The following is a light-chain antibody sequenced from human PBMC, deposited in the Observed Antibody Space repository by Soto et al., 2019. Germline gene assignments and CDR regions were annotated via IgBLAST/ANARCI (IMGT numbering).Light chain of an antibody. CDR1: QDIKNH. Sequence: DVQMTQSPSSLSASVGDRVTITCRASQDIKNHLAWFQQKPGQAPKSLIYAASSLQSGVPSNFSGSGSGTDFTLTISSLQPEDFATYYCQQYQNYPVTFGGGTKVEIK. J-gene: IGKJ4*01. V-gene: IGKV1-16*02. CDR3: QQYQNYPVT. CDR2: AAS.